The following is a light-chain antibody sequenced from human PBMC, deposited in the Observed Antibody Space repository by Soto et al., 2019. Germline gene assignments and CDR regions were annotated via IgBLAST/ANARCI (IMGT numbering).Light chain of an antibody. Sequence: EIVLTQSPATLSLSPGERATLSCRASQSVSSYLAWYQHKPGQAPRLLIYDASNRATGIPARFSGSGSGTDYTLPINSKEPEDFAVYYHQQRSNWPLTFGGGTKVEIK. CDR3: QQRSNWPLT. CDR1: QSVSSY. V-gene: IGKV3-11*01. CDR2: DAS. J-gene: IGKJ4*01.